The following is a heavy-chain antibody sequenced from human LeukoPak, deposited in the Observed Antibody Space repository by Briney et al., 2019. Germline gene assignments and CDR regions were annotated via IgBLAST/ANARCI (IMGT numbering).Heavy chain of an antibody. Sequence: GSVKVSCKASGYTFTNYDINWVRQATGQGLEWMGWISAYNGNTNYAQKLQGRVTMTTDTSTSTAYMELRSLRSDDTAVYYCARLMVRGVIALADYWGQGTLVTVSS. CDR2: ISAYNGNT. J-gene: IGHJ4*02. V-gene: IGHV1-18*01. D-gene: IGHD3-10*01. CDR3: ARLMVRGVIALADY. CDR1: GYTFTNYD.